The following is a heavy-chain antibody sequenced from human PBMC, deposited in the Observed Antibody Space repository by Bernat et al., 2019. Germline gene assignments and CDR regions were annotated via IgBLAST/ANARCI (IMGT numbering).Heavy chain of an antibody. CDR2: IYSGGST. V-gene: IGHV3-53*01. CDR3: ARVSLYGAPASAMDV. CDR1: GFTVSSNY. J-gene: IGHJ6*02. Sequence: EVQLVESGGGLIQPGGSLRLSCAASGFTVSSNYMSWVRPAPGKGLEWVSVIYSGGSTYYADSVKGRFTISRDNSKNTLYLQMNSLRAEDTAVYYCARVSLYGAPASAMDVWGQGTTVTVSS. D-gene: IGHD4-17*01.